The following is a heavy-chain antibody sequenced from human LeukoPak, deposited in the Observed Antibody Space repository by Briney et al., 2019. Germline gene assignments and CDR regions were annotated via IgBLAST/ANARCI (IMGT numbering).Heavy chain of an antibody. V-gene: IGHV3-64*01. D-gene: IGHD3-10*01. CDR2: ISSNGGNT. J-gene: IGHJ4*02. CDR1: GFTFSSYA. CDR3: ARNAMARGNHFDY. Sequence: PGGSLRLSCAASGFTFSSYAMLWVRQAPGKGLEYVSAISSNGGNTYYANSVKGRFTISRDNSKDTLYLQMGSLRAEDMAVYYCARNAMARGNHFDYWGQGTLVAVSS.